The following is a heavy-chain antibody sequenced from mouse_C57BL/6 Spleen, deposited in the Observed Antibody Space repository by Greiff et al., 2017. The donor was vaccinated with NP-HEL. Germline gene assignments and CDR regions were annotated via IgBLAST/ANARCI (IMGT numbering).Heavy chain of an antibody. CDR1: GFTFSSYT. CDR2: ISGGGGNT. J-gene: IGHJ1*03. Sequence: EVKVEESGGGLVKPGGSLKLSCAASGFTFSSYTMSWVRQTPEKRLEWVATISGGGGNTYYPDSVKGRFTISRDNAKNTLYLQMSSLRSEDTALYYCARRGGYFDVWGTGTTVTVSS. CDR3: ARRGGYFDV. V-gene: IGHV5-9*01.